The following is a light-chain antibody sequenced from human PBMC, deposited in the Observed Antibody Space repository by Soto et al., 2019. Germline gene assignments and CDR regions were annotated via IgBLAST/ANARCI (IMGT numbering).Light chain of an antibody. Sequence: QSALTQPASVSGSPGQSITISCTGTSNDVGGYNLMSWFQQHPGKAPKLMISEVNKRPSGVSNRFSGSKSANTASLTISGLQAEDEADYYCCSHVGGSSPQWVFGGGTQLTGL. CDR2: EVN. CDR1: SNDVGGYNL. CDR3: CSHVGGSSPQWV. J-gene: IGLJ3*02. V-gene: IGLV2-23*02.